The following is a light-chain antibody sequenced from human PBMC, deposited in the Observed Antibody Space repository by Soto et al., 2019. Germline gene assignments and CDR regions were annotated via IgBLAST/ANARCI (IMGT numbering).Light chain of an antibody. CDR3: QQYSNWPFT. V-gene: IGKV3-15*01. CDR2: GAS. Sequence: EIVLTQSPTTLSLSPGRRSTLSCRASQSVSSYLAWYQQKHDQAPRLLIYGASTRATGIPARFSGSGYGTEFNLTISSLQSEDFAVYYCQQYSNWPFTFGGGTKVDIK. J-gene: IGKJ4*01. CDR1: QSVSSY.